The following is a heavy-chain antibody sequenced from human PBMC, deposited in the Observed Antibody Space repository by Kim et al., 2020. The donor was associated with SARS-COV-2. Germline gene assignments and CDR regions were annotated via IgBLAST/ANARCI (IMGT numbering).Heavy chain of an antibody. Sequence: QKFQGRVTITADKSTSTAYMELSSLRSEDTAVYYCARDFGDANYYYGMDVWGQGTTVTVSS. V-gene: IGHV1-69*04. J-gene: IGHJ6*02. D-gene: IGHD4-17*01. CDR3: ARDFGDANYYYGMDV.